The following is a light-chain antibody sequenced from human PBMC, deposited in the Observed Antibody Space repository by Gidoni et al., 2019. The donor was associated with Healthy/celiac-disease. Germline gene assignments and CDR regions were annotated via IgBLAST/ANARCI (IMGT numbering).Light chain of an antibody. CDR2: GAS. Sequence: DIVMTPSPATLSVSPGERATLCCRASQSVSSNLAWYQQKPGQAPRRLIYGASTRATGIPARVSGSGSGTECTLTIRSLQSEDFAVYYCQQYNNWPPYTFGQGTKLEIK. V-gene: IGKV3-15*01. J-gene: IGKJ2*01. CDR1: QSVSSN. CDR3: QQYNNWPPYT.